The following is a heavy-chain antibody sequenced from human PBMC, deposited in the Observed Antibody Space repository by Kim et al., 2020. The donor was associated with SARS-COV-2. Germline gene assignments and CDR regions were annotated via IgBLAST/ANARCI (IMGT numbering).Heavy chain of an antibody. D-gene: IGHD3-22*01. CDR3: ARANYYDTSGYSY. CDR2: IREDGSEK. CDR1: GFTFSSHW. V-gene: IGHV3-7*03. J-gene: IGHJ4*02. Sequence: GGSLRLSCVASGFTFSSHWMTWVRQAPGKGLEWVANIREDGSEKYYVDSVKGRFALSRDNAKNSLSLQMNSLRAEDTAVYYCARANYYDTSGYSYWGQGALVTVSS.